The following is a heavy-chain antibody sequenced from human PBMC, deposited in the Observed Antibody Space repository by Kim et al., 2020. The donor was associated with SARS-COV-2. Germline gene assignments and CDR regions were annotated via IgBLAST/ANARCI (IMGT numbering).Heavy chain of an antibody. CDR3: ARNYGSGSYLHYFDY. V-gene: IGHV3-66*02. CDR1: GFTVSSNY. CDR2: IYSGGST. J-gene: IGHJ4*02. Sequence: GGSLRLSCAASGFTVSSNYMSWVRQAPGKGLEWVSVIYSGGSTYYADSVKGRFTISRDNSKNTLYLQMNSLRAEDTAVYYCARNYGSGSYLHYFDYWGQGTLVTVSS. D-gene: IGHD3-10*01.